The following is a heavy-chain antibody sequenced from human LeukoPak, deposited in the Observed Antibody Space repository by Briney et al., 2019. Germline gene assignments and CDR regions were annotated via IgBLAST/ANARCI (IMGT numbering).Heavy chain of an antibody. CDR1: GYTFTSYA. J-gene: IGHJ4*02. CDR2: INTNTGNP. D-gene: IGHD4-17*01. CDR3: ARDQYARRFTVTTYLTY. Sequence: ASVKVSCKASGYTFTSYAMNWVRQAPGQGLEWMGWINTNTGNPTYAQGFTGRFVFSLDTSVSTAYLQISSLKAEDTAVYYCARDQYARRFTVTTYLTYWGQGTLVTVSS. V-gene: IGHV7-4-1*02.